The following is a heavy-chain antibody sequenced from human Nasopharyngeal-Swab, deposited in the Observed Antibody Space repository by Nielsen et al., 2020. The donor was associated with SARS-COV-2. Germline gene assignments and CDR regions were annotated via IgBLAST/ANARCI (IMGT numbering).Heavy chain of an antibody. CDR1: GCPISSSSYY. D-gene: IGHD5-18*01. Sequence: WDTLTLSCAASGCPISSSSYYWGWIRQPPGKGLEWIGSIYYSGSTYYNPSLKSRVTISVDTSKNQFSLKLSSVTAADTAVYYCATYGYGSYYYYYMDVWGKGTTVTVSS. CDR3: ATYGYGSYYYYYMDV. CDR2: IYYSGST. J-gene: IGHJ6*03. V-gene: IGHV4-39*01.